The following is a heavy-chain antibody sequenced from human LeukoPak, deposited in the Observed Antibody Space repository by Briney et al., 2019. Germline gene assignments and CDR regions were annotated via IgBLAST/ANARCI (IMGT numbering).Heavy chain of an antibody. Sequence: PGGSLRLSCAASGFTFSSYAMSWVLQAPGKGLEWVSAISGSGGSTYYADSVKGRFTISRDNSKNTLYLQMNSLRAEDTAVYYCAKGASTFGGVIVDFDYWGQGTLVTVSS. CDR3: AKGASTFGGVIVDFDY. J-gene: IGHJ4*02. V-gene: IGHV3-23*01. D-gene: IGHD3-16*02. CDR2: ISGSGGST. CDR1: GFTFSSYA.